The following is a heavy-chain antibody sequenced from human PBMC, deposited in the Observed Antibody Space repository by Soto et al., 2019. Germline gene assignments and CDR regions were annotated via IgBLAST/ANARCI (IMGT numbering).Heavy chain of an antibody. Sequence: QVQLVQSGAEVKKPGSSVKVSCKASGGTFSSYAISWVRQAPGQGLEWMGGIIPIFGTANYAQKFQGRVTITADESTSTAYMELSILRSEDTAVYYCARDLIAVAGAYYYYGMDVWGQGTTVTVSS. CDR1: GGTFSSYA. V-gene: IGHV1-69*01. CDR2: IIPIFGTA. J-gene: IGHJ6*02. CDR3: ARDLIAVAGAYYYYGMDV. D-gene: IGHD6-19*01.